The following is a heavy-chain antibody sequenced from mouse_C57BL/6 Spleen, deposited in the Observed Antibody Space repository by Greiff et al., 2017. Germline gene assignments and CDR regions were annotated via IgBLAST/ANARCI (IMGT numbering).Heavy chain of an antibody. CDR2: IYPGDGDT. V-gene: IGHV1-82*01. CDR3: ARNPVVPHYYAMDY. J-gene: IGHJ4*01. Sequence: QVQLQQSGPELVKPGASVKISCKASGYAFSSSWMNWVKQRPGKGLEWIGRIYPGDGDTNYNGKFKGKATLTADKSSSTAYMQLSSLTSEDSAVYFCARNPVVPHYYAMDYWGQGTSVTVSS. CDR1: GYAFSSSW. D-gene: IGHD1-1*01.